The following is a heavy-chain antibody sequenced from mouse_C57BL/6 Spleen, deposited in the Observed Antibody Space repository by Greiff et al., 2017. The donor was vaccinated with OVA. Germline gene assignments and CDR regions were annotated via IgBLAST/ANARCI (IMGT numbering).Heavy chain of an antibody. Sequence: VQLKQSGGDLVKPGGSLKLSCAASGFTFSSYGMSWVRQTPDKRLEWVATISSGGSYTYYPDSVKGRFTISRDNAKNTLYLQMSSLKSEDTAMYYCARQGTTVVARYWYFDVWGTGTTVTVSS. CDR1: GFTFSSYG. D-gene: IGHD1-1*01. V-gene: IGHV5-6*01. CDR3: ARQGTTVVARYWYFDV. CDR2: ISSGGSYT. J-gene: IGHJ1*03.